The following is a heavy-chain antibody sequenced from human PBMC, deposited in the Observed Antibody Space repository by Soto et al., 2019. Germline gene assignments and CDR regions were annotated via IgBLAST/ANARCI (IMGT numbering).Heavy chain of an antibody. CDR1: GGSLTSGVYY. D-gene: IGHD3-10*01. J-gene: IGHJ4*02. CDR2: IFDTGKT. Sequence: QVQLRESGPGLVKPSRTRSVTCAVSGGSLTSGVYYYKWIRQFPGKRLEWIGYIFDTGKTDYNPSLRSRATISVDRSRNQFSLSLTSVTAADTAMYYCARSGIAMRGTDPYDYWGQGTLVTVSS. CDR3: ARSGIAMRGTDPYDY. V-gene: IGHV4-31*11.